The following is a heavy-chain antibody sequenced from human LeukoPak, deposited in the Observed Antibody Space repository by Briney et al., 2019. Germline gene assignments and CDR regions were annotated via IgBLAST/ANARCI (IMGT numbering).Heavy chain of an antibody. CDR2: ISSSSTYI. CDR1: GFTLSFYN. Sequence: PGGSLSLSCAASGFTLSFYNMNWVRQAPGKGLEWVSFISSSSTYIYYADSVKGRFTISRDNAKNSLYLQMNSLRAEDTAVYYRARDMKAYDSSYGMDVWGQGTTVTVSS. V-gene: IGHV3-21*01. CDR3: ARDMKAYDSSYGMDV. D-gene: IGHD3-22*01. J-gene: IGHJ6*02.